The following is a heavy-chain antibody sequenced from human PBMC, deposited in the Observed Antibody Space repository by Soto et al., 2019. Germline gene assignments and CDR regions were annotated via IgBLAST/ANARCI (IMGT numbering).Heavy chain of an antibody. J-gene: IGHJ5*02. CDR1: GGSISSGGYY. CDR3: ARVIVVVVAARNNWFDP. D-gene: IGHD2-15*01. CDR2: IYYSGST. V-gene: IGHV4-31*03. Sequence: QVQLQESGPGLVKPSQTLSLTCTVSGGSISSGGYYWSWIRQHPGKGLEWIGYIYYSGSTYYNPSLKSRVTISVXTSKXXFSXXXXXXXAADTAVYYCARVIVVVVAARNNWFDPWGQGTLVTVSS.